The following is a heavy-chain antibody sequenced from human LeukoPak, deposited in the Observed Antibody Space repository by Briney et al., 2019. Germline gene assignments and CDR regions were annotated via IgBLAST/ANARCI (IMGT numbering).Heavy chain of an antibody. V-gene: IGHV3-48*03. CDR2: ISSSGSTI. Sequence: QPGGSLRLSCAASGFTFSSYEMNWVRQAPGKGLEWVSYISSSGSTIYYADSVKGRSAISRDNAKNSLYLQMNSLRAEDTAVYYCAREAYDFWSGSIYGMDVWGQGTTVTVSS. CDR3: AREAYDFWSGSIYGMDV. J-gene: IGHJ6*02. CDR1: GFTFSSYE. D-gene: IGHD3-3*01.